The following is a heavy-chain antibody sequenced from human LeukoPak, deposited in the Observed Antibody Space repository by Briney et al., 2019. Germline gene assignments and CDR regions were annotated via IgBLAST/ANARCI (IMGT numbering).Heavy chain of an antibody. D-gene: IGHD3-9*01. CDR2: IYHSGST. J-gene: IGHJ4*02. V-gene: IGHV4-38-2*02. Sequence: SETLSLTCTVSGYSISSGYYWGWIRPPPGKGLEWIGSIYHSGSTYYNPSLKSRVTISVDTSKNQFSLKLSSVTAADTAVYYCARVLYYDILTGYSPFDCWGQGTLVTVSS. CDR1: GYSISSGYY. CDR3: ARVLYYDILTGYSPFDC.